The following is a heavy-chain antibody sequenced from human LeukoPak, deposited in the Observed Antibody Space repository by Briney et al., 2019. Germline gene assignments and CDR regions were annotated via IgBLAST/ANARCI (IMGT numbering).Heavy chain of an antibody. D-gene: IGHD2-2*02. J-gene: IGHJ5*02. Sequence: SETLTLTCTVSGGSISSYYWSWIRQPAGKGLEWIGRIYTSGSTNYNPSLKSRVTMSVDTSKNQFSLKLSSVTAADTAVYYCARDRCSSTSCYKYVDWFDPWGQGTLVTVSS. CDR2: IYTSGST. CDR1: GGSISSYY. V-gene: IGHV4-4*07. CDR3: ARDRCSSTSCYKYVDWFDP.